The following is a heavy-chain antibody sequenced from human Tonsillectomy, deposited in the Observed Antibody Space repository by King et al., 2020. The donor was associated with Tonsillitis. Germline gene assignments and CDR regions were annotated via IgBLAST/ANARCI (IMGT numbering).Heavy chain of an antibody. CDR2: IIPILGIA. CDR3: ARANIVVVPAAANSVYYYYGMDV. V-gene: IGHV1-69*04. D-gene: IGHD2-2*01. CDR1: GGTFSSYA. J-gene: IGHJ6*02. Sequence: QLVQSGAEVKKPGSSVKVSCKASGGTFSSYAISWVRQAPGQGLEWMGRIIPILGIANYAQKLQGRVTITADKSTSTAYMELSSLRSEDTAVYYCARANIVVVPAAANSVYYYYGMDVWGQGTTVTVSS.